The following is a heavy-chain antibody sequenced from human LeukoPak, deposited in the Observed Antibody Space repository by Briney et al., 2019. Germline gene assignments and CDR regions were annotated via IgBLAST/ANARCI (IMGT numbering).Heavy chain of an antibody. CDR3: ARAWGWREADFDY. V-gene: IGHV3-21*01. CDR2: ISSSSSYI. Sequence: GGSLRLSFAASGFTFSSYSMNWVRQAPGKGLEWVSSISSSSSYIYYADSVKGRFTISRDNAKNSLYLQMNSLRAEDTAVYYCARAWGWREADFDYWGQGTLVTVSS. CDR1: GFTFSSYS. J-gene: IGHJ4*02. D-gene: IGHD7-27*01.